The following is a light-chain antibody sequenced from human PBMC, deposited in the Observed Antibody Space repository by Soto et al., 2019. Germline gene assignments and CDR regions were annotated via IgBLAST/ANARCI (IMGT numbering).Light chain of an antibody. J-gene: IGKJ1*01. Sequence: EIVLTXXPATLSLSPGDRATLSCRASQSIGPYLAWYQQKAGQAPRLLIYDASNRATGIPPRFSGSGSGTDFTLTISSLEPEDFAVYFCQHRSNSPPTWTFGQGTKVEIK. V-gene: IGKV3-11*01. CDR2: DAS. CDR3: QHRSNSPPTWT. CDR1: QSIGPY.